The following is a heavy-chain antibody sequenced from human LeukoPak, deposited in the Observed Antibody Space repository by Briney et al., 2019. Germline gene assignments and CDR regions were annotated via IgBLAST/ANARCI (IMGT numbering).Heavy chain of an antibody. D-gene: IGHD6-13*01. CDR2: LNTDGSST. CDR1: GFSFSSYW. Sequence: PGESLRLSCAASGFSFSSYWMHWVRQAPGKGLVWVSRLNTDGSSTNYADSVKGRFTISRDNAKNTLYLQMNSLRAEDTAIYYCARVAYSSNRYIDYWGQGTLVAVSS. V-gene: IGHV3-74*01. CDR3: ARVAYSSNRYIDY. J-gene: IGHJ4*02.